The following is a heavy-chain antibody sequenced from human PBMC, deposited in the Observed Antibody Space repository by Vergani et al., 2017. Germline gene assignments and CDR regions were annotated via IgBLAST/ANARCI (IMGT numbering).Heavy chain of an antibody. V-gene: IGHV3-30-3*01. Sequence: VESGGGLVKPGTSLRLSCVVSGFALNRHAMYWVRQAPGKGLEWVVGISFDGTNEYYPDLVKGRFTISRDIAKNTLYLQVRSLRLEDTGVYHCVRDRGLCAGGRCYTEAWDYWGQGTPVTVSS. CDR2: ISFDGTNE. CDR3: VRDRGLCAGGRCYTEAWDY. CDR1: GFALNRHA. D-gene: IGHD2-2*02. J-gene: IGHJ4*02.